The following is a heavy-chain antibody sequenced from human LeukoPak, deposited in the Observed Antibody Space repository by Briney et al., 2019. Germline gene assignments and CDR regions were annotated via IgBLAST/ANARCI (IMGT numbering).Heavy chain of an antibody. CDR1: GFTFNYYT. J-gene: IGHJ6*03. Sequence: PWGSLRLSCAASGFTFNYYTRIWVRQAPGKGLEWVANIKQDGSEKYYVDPVKGRFTISRDNAKNSLYLQMNSLRAEDTAVYYCARGMWELLVGGYYYYYYYMDVWGKGTTVTISS. D-gene: IGHD1-26*01. CDR2: IKQDGSEK. CDR3: ARGMWELLVGGYYYYYYYMDV. V-gene: IGHV3-7*01.